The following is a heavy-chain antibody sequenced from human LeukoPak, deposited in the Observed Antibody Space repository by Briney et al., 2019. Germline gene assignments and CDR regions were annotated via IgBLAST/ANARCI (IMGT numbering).Heavy chain of an antibody. V-gene: IGHV3-15*01. CDR1: RFTFTNVW. CDR2: IKSKAEGGTT. Sequence: GGSLSLSCAPYRFTFTNVWTRWVRQAGGEGREWVGRIKSKAEGGTTDYAAPVKCRFTISRDESKNTLYLQMNSLKTEDTAVYYCTTGPFDYYGSSSYLANGMDVWGQGTTVTVSS. D-gene: IGHD3-10*01. J-gene: IGHJ6*02. CDR3: TTGPFDYYGSSSYLANGMDV.